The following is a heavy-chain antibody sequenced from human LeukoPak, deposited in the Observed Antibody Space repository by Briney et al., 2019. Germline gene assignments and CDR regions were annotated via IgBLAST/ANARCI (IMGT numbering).Heavy chain of an antibody. V-gene: IGHV3-7*01. D-gene: IGHD6-13*01. CDR3: ARCARHAARYYCMDV. J-gene: IGHJ6*03. Sequence: GGSLRLSRAASGFTFSSYWMTWVRQAPGKGLEWVANIKQDGSEKYYVDSVKGRFTISRDNAKNSLYLQMNSLRAEDTAMYYCARCARHAARYYCMDVWGKGTTVTVSS. CDR1: GFTFSSYW. CDR2: IKQDGSEK.